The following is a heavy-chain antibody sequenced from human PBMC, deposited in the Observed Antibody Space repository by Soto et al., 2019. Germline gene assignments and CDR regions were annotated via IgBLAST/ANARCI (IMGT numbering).Heavy chain of an antibody. Sequence: GESLKTHCKGPGYRFYTFWIGWVRQTPGKGLEWVAIIYPDQSRPMYSPAFQDQVTISVDKSISTAYLQWNSLKASDTAIYYCARRHYDLLPGQRYHPDFWGPGTLVTVSS. CDR3: ARRHYDLLPGQRYHPDF. CDR2: IYPDQSRP. J-gene: IGHJ4*02. CDR1: GYRFYTFW. V-gene: IGHV5-51*01. D-gene: IGHD3-16*01.